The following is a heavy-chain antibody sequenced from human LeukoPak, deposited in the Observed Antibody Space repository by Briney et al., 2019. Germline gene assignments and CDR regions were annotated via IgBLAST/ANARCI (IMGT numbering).Heavy chain of an antibody. D-gene: IGHD6-6*01. CDR2: ISAYNGNT. CDR1: GYTFTGSY. CDR3: ARALGEYSSDY. Sequence: ASVKVSCKASGYTFTGSYMHWVRQAPGQGLEWMGWISAYNGNTNYAQKLQGRVTMTTDTSTSTAYMELRSLRSDDTAVYYCARALGEYSSDYWGQGTLVTVSS. V-gene: IGHV1-18*04. J-gene: IGHJ4*02.